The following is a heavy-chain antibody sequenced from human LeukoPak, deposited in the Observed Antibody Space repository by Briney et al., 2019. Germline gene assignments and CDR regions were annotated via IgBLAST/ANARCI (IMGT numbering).Heavy chain of an antibody. D-gene: IGHD2-15*01. J-gene: IGHJ6*03. CDR3: ARLIGSYYYCYMDV. Sequence: PSETLSLTCTVAGGSISSYYWSWIRQPPGKGLEWIGEINHSGSTYYNPSLKSRVTISADTSKNQFSLKLSSVTAADTAVYYCARLIGSYYYCYMDVWGKGNTVTVSS. V-gene: IGHV4-34*01. CDR2: INHSGST. CDR1: GGSISSYY.